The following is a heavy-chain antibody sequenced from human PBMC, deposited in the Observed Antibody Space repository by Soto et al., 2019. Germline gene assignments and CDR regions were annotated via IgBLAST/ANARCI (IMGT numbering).Heavy chain of an antibody. Sequence: GGSLRLSCAASGFTFSSYGMSWVRQAPGKGLEWVSSISDSGGSTYYADSVRGRFSIPRDNSKNTLHLQMNSLSAEDTALYYCAKAGPNSHGRNYFDSWGQGTLVTVSS. CDR1: GFTFSSYG. D-gene: IGHD1-7*01. CDR3: AKAGPNSHGRNYFDS. V-gene: IGHV3-23*01. CDR2: ISDSGGST. J-gene: IGHJ4*02.